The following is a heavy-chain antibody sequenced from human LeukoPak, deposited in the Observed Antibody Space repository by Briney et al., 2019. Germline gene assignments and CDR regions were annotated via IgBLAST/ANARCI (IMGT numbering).Heavy chain of an antibody. CDR3: ARGYSYGNFDY. D-gene: IGHD5-18*01. Sequence: AGGSLRLSCAASGFTFSSYWMSWVRQAPGKGLEWAANIKQDGSEKYYVDSVKGRFTISRDNAKNSLYLQMNSLRAEDTAVYYCARGYSYGNFDYWGQGTLVTVSS. CDR2: IKQDGSEK. J-gene: IGHJ4*02. V-gene: IGHV3-7*01. CDR1: GFTFSSYW.